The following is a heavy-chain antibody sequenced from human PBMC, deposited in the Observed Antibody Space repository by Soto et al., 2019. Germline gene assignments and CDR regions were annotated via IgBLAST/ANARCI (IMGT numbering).Heavy chain of an antibody. V-gene: IGHV4-34*01. CDR3: ARGHGRFAH. J-gene: IGHJ4*02. CDR1: GGSFTGYY. Sequence: TETLSLTCDVSGGSFTGYYWSWIRQPPGKGLEWIGEINHSGFTNYNPSLTGRVTISLDTSKSQFSLKLSSLTAADTAFYFCARGHGRFAHWGQGTLVTVSS. CDR2: INHSGFT.